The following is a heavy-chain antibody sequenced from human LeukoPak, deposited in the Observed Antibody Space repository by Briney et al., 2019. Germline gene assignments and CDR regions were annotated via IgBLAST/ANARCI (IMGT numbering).Heavy chain of an antibody. V-gene: IGHV1-18*01. J-gene: IGHJ4*02. Sequence: GASVRVSCKASGYTFTSYGISWVRQAPGQGLEWMGWISAYNGNTNYAQKLQGRVTMTTDTSTSTAYMELRSLRSDDTAVYYCAREGDGDYEDYFDYWGQGTLATVSS. CDR3: AREGDGDYEDYFDY. CDR2: ISAYNGNT. CDR1: GYTFTSYG. D-gene: IGHD4-17*01.